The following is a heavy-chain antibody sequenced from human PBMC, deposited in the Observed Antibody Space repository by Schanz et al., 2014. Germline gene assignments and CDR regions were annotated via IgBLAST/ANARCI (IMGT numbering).Heavy chain of an antibody. Sequence: VQLAESGGGLVQPGGSLRLSCAASGFIFGSSVMAWVRQAPGKGLEWVAVIWYDGSNKYYADSVKGRFTISRDNSKNTLFLQMNSLRAEDTAVYYCAKGRFGELSAFDIWGQGTMVTVSS. V-gene: IGHV3-33*06. CDR2: IWYDGSNK. CDR1: GFIFGSSV. J-gene: IGHJ3*02. D-gene: IGHD3-10*01. CDR3: AKGRFGELSAFDI.